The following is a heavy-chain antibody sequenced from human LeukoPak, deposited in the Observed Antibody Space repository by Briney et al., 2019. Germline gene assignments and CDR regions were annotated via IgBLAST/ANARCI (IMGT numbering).Heavy chain of an antibody. Sequence: QSGGSLRLSCAASGFTFSSYSMNWVRQAPGKGLEWVSYISSSSSTIYYADSVKGRFTISRDNAKNSLYLQMNSLRAEDTAVYYCAREVYYYGSGSKLGAFDIWGQGTMVTVSS. CDR1: GFTFSSYS. D-gene: IGHD3-10*01. V-gene: IGHV3-48*04. CDR3: AREVYYYGSGSKLGAFDI. J-gene: IGHJ3*02. CDR2: ISSSSSTI.